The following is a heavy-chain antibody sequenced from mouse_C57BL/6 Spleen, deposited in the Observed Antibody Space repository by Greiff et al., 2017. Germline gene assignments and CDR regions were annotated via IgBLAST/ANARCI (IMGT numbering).Heavy chain of an antibody. D-gene: IGHD2-5*01. V-gene: IGHV7-3*01. J-gene: IGHJ2*01. CDR3: ARSYYSNYVDY. CDR1: GFTFTDYY. Sequence: EVKVVESGGGLVQPGGSLSLSCAASGFTFTDYYMSWVRQPPGKALEWLGFIRNKANGYTTEYSASVKGRFTISRDNSQSILYLQMNALRAEDSATYYCARSYYSNYVDYWGQGTTLTVSS. CDR2: IRNKANGYTT.